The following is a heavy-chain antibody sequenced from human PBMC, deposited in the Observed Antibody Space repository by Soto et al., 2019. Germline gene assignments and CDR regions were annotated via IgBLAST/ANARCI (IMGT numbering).Heavy chain of an antibody. J-gene: IGHJ4*02. V-gene: IGHV1-69*04. D-gene: IGHD6-13*01. CDR2: IIPILGIA. Sequence: SVKVSCKASGGTFSSYTISWVRQAPGQGLEWMGRIIPILGIANYAQKFQGRVTITADKSTSTAYMELSSLGSEDTAVYYCARDRSIAAAGTTDYWGQGTLVTVSS. CDR3: ARDRSIAAAGTTDY. CDR1: GGTFSSYT.